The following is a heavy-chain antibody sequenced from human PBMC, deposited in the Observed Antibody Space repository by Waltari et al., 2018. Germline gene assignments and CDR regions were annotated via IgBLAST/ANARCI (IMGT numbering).Heavy chain of an antibody. D-gene: IGHD3-22*01. V-gene: IGHV3-48*04. J-gene: IGHJ3*02. CDR2: ISSSSSTI. CDR1: GFTFSSYS. Sequence: EVQLVESGGGLVQPGGSLRLSCAASGFTFSSYSMNWVRQAPGKGLEWVSYISSSSSTIYYADSVKGRFTISRDNAKNSLYLQMNSLRAEDTAVYYCARGITYYYDSSGYSAPLWAFDIWGQGTMVTVSS. CDR3: ARGITYYYDSSGYSAPLWAFDI.